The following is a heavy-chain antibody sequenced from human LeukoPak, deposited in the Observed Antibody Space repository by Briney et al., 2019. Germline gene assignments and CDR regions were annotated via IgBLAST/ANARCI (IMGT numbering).Heavy chain of an antibody. J-gene: IGHJ6*03. CDR2: INPNSGGT. CDR1: GYTFTGYY. V-gene: IGHV1-2*02. D-gene: IGHD3-10*01. Sequence: ASVKVSCKASGYTFTGYYMHWVRQAPGQGLEWMGWINPNSGGTNYAQKFQGRVTMTRDTSISTAYMELSRLRSDDMAVYYCARGLYYYGSGRIGYYMDVWGKGTTVTVSS. CDR3: ARGLYYYGSGRIGYYMDV.